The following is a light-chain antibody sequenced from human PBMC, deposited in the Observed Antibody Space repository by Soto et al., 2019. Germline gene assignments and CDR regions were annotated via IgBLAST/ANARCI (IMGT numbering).Light chain of an antibody. Sequence: QAALTQPPSASGSPGQSVTISCTGTSSDVGGYNHVSWYQQHPGKAPKVVIYEVTKRPSGVPDRFSGSKSGNTASLAISGLRSEDEADYYCAAWDDSLIGGVFGGGTKLTVL. V-gene: IGLV2-8*01. J-gene: IGLJ3*02. CDR2: EVT. CDR3: AAWDDSLIGGV. CDR1: SSDVGGYNH.